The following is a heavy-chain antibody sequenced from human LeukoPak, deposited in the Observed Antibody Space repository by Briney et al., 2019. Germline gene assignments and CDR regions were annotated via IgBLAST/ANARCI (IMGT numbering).Heavy chain of an antibody. J-gene: IGHJ4*02. CDR1: GXSITSTSG. CDR2: IYHSGNT. D-gene: IGHD4-23*01. CDR3: ARNGGNSDVDD. Sequence: SETLSLTCAVSGXSITSTSGWSWVRQPPGKGLEWIGEIYHSGNTNYNSSLKSRVTMSVDKSKNQFSLKLNSVTAADTAVYYCARNGGNSDVDDWGQGTLVTVSS. V-gene: IGHV4-4*02.